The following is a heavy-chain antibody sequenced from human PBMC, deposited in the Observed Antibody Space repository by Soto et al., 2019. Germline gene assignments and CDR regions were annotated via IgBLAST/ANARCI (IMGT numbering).Heavy chain of an antibody. Sequence: PSQTLSLTCAISVDSVSSNSAAWNWIRQSPSRGLEWLGRTYYRSKWYNDYAVSVKSRITINPDTSKNQFSLQLNSVTPEDTAVYYCARDRGVRSSSHSSMDVWGQGTTVTVSS. J-gene: IGHJ6*02. CDR3: ARDRGVRSSSHSSMDV. CDR1: VDSVSSNSAA. CDR2: TYYRSKWYN. V-gene: IGHV6-1*01. D-gene: IGHD6-13*01.